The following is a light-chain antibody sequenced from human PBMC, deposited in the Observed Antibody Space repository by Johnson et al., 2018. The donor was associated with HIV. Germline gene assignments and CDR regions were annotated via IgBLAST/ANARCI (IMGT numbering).Light chain of an antibody. J-gene: IGLJ1*01. CDR2: DND. CDR1: SSNIGNNY. Sequence: QSVLTQPPSVSAAPGQKVTISCSGSSSNIGNNYVSWYQQLPGTAPKVLIYDNDKRPSGIPDRFSGSKSGTSATLGITGLQTGDEAEYYCETWDSSLSGYYVFGTATKLTVL. V-gene: IGLV1-51*01. CDR3: ETWDSSLSGYYV.